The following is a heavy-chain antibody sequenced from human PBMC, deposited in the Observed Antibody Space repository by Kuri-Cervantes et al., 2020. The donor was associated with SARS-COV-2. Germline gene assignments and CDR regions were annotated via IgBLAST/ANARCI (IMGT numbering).Heavy chain of an antibody. V-gene: IGHV5-51*01. Sequence: GGSLRLSCQGSGYSFTSFWIGWVRQLPGKGLEWVAIIYPGDSDTRYSPAFQGHVTISADKSTKTAYLTWSSLKASDTAMYYCARQYRDNYDFWSGYPGFAGRYGWFDPWGQGTLVTVSS. CDR3: ARQYRDNYDFWSGYPGFAGRYGWFDP. D-gene: IGHD3-3*01. CDR1: GYSFTSFW. J-gene: IGHJ5*02. CDR2: IYPGDSDT.